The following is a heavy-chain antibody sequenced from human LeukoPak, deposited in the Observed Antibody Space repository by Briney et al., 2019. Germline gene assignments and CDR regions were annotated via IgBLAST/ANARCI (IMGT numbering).Heavy chain of an antibody. CDR3: ARGRGSGPYYYYYMDV. D-gene: IGHD5-12*01. J-gene: IGHJ6*03. V-gene: IGHV4-34*01. CDR1: GGSFSGYY. CDR2: INHSGST. Sequence: SETLSLTCAVYGGSFSGYYWSWIRQPPGKGLEWIGEINHSGSTNYNPSLKSRVTISVDTSKNQFSLKLSSVTAADTAVYYCARGRGSGPYYYYYMDVWGKGTTVTVSS.